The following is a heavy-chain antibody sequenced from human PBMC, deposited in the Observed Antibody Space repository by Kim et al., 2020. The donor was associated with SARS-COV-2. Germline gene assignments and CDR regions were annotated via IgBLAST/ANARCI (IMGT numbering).Heavy chain of an antibody. Sequence: SETLSLTCTVSGGSISSSSYYWGWIRQPPGKGLEWIGSIYYSGSTYYNPSLKSRVTISVDTSKNQFSLKLSSVTAADTAVYYCARGPQFDYWGQGTLVTVSS. CDR1: GGSISSSSYY. V-gene: IGHV4-39*07. CDR2: IYYSGST. J-gene: IGHJ4*02. CDR3: ARGPQFDY.